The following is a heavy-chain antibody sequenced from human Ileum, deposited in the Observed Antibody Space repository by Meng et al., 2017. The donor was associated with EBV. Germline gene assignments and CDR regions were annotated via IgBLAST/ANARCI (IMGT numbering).Heavy chain of an antibody. CDR3: ATDNSVEDITWWFDP. CDR2: INPSGDKT. J-gene: IGHJ5*02. D-gene: IGHD2-15*01. CDR1: TYINHW. Sequence: HLEQSGAVVKTAGALVKVSCKASTYINHWVHWVRQDPGQGVEGLGVINPSGDKTTYDRKFRDRVTMTRDTSTNTLFMEVSSLRSEDTAMYYCATDNSVEDITWWFDPWGQGTLVTVSS. V-gene: IGHV1-46*01.